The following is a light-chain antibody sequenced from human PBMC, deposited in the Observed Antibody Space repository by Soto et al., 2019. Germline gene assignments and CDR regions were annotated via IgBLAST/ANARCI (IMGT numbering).Light chain of an antibody. Sequence: APICSRVTITRRDSQSVSSWLAWYQQKPGKAPKLLIYKASSLESGVPSRFSGSGSGTEFTLTISSLQPDDFATYYCQQDHIYSSNLGEGTKVEIK. CDR2: KAS. J-gene: IGKJ4*01. CDR3: QQDHIYSSN. CDR1: QSVSSW. V-gene: IGKV1-5*03.